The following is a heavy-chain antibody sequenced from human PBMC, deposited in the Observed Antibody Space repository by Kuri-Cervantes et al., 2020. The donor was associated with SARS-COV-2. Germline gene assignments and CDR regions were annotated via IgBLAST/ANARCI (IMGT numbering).Heavy chain of an antibody. CDR1: GGSISSYY. J-gene: IGHJ3*02. CDR3: ARAPGSEGAFDI. Sequence: ESLKISCTVSGGSISSYYWSWIRQPAGKGLEWIGRIYTSGSTNYNPSLKSRVTISVDTSKNQFSLKLSSVTAADTAVYYCARAPGSEGAFDIWGQGTMVTVSS. D-gene: IGHD1-1*01. V-gene: IGHV4-4*07. CDR2: IYTSGST.